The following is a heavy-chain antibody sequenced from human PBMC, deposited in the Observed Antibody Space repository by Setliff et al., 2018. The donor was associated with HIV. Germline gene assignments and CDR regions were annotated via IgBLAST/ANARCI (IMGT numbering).Heavy chain of an antibody. J-gene: IGHJ6*03. V-gene: IGHV3-30*04. D-gene: IGHD7-27*01. CDR2: ISYDGSRT. Sequence: GGSLRLSCVASGFTFSTFAMHWVRQAPGKGLEWVSVISYDGSRTYYADSVKGRFTISRDNSKNTLYLQVNSLRPEDTAVYYCAKAPGDLYYYYYMDVWGKGTTVTVSS. CDR3: AKAPGDLYYYYYMDV. CDR1: GFTFSTFA.